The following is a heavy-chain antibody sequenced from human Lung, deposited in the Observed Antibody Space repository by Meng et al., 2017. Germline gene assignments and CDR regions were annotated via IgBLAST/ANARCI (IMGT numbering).Heavy chain of an antibody. J-gene: IGHJ4*02. V-gene: IGHV3-15*01. D-gene: IGHD1-26*01. Sequence: GRCGGGLGMPWWCLILSCEASGFYFNNAWMSWDRQAPGKGLEWVGRSKSNTDGGTAEYAAPVTGRFTISRDDSKSTLYLQMSGLRIDDTGVYYCSWDDKAVSDYWGQGTLVTVSS. CDR1: GFYFNNAW. CDR3: SWDDKAVSDY. CDR2: SKSNTDGGTA.